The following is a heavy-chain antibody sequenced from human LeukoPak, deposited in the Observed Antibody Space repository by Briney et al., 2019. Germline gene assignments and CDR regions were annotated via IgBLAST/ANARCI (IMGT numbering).Heavy chain of an antibody. J-gene: IGHJ4*02. V-gene: IGHV3-11*04. CDR2: ISSSGSTI. D-gene: IGHD3-22*01. Sequence: AGGSLRLSCAASGFTFSDYYMSWIRQAPGKGLEWVSYISSSGSTIYYADSVKGRFTISRDNAKNSLYLQMNSLRAEDTAVYYCARDSYYYDSSGYEDYWGQGTLVTVSS. CDR3: ARDSYYYDSSGYEDY. CDR1: GFTFSDYY.